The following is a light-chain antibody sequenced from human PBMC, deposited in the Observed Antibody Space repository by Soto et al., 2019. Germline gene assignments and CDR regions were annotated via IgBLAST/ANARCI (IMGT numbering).Light chain of an antibody. V-gene: IGKV3-15*01. J-gene: IGKJ4*01. CDR1: QSVSSN. Sequence: EIVMTQSPATLSVSPGERATLSCRASQSVSSNLAWYQQKPGQAPRLLIYGASTRATGIPARFSGSGSGTEFTLTISSLQSEDFAVYYWQRYNNWPPLTFGGGTKVEIK. CDR2: GAS. CDR3: QRYNNWPPLT.